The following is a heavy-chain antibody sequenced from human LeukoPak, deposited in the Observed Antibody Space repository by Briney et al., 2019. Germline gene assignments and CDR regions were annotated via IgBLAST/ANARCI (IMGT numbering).Heavy chain of an antibody. CDR1: GFTFSSYW. V-gene: IGHV3-74*01. CDR3: ARGGDYPFDH. D-gene: IGHD4-17*01. CDR2: SNSDGSST. J-gene: IGHJ4*02. Sequence: PGGSLRLSCAASGFTFSSYWMHWVRKAPGKGLVWVSRSNSDGSSTNYADSVKGRFTISRDNAKNTLYLQMNSLRAEDTAVYYCARGGDYPFDHWGQGTLVTVSS.